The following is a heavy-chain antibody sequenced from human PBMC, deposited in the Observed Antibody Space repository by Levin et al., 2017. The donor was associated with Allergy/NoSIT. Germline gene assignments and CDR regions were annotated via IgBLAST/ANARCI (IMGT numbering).Heavy chain of an antibody. CDR3: VRERIPTAGNYAFDS. CDR1: GFTFSRFE. J-gene: IGHJ3*02. D-gene: IGHD6-13*01. CDR2: VGTTGDT. V-gene: IGHV3-13*04. Sequence: GGSLRLSCAASGFTFSRFEIHWVRQAAGQGLEWVSAVGTTGDTYYSDSVKGRFTISREDAKSSLYLQMNSLRAGDTAVYFCVRERIPTAGNYAFDSWGQGTMVTVSS.